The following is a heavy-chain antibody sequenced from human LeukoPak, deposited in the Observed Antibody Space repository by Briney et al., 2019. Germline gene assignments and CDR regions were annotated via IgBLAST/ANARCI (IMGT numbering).Heavy chain of an antibody. V-gene: IGHV4-30-4*01. Sequence: SETLTLTCTVSGGSISSGDYYWSRIRQPPGNGLEWIGYIYYSGSTYYNPSLKSRVTISVDTSKNQFSLKLSSVTAADTAVYYCAKNDNWGFDYWGQGTLVTVSS. D-gene: IGHD7-27*01. CDR2: IYYSGST. J-gene: IGHJ4*02. CDR3: AKNDNWGFDY. CDR1: GGSISSGDYY.